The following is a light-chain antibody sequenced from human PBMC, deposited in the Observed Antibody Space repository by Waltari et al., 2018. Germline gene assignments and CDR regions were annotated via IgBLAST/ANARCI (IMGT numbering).Light chain of an antibody. CDR3: NSRDSRGHPLV. Sequence: SSELTQDPVVSVALGQTVRITCPGDSLSYYYANWYHQKPGQAPVLVMYGKNNRPSGIPDRFSGSYSGTTASLIITGAQAEDEGDYYCNSRDSRGHPLVFGTGTKVTVL. J-gene: IGLJ1*01. V-gene: IGLV3-19*01. CDR2: GKN. CDR1: SLSYYY.